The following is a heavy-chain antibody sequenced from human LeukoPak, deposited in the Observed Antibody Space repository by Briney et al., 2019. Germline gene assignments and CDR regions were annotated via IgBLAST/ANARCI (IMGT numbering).Heavy chain of an antibody. Sequence: SETLSLTCTVSGASISNFYWSWIRQPPGKGLEWIGYIHNSGSTNYNPSLKSRVAISLDTSKNQFSLKLTSVTAADTAVYYCARGGGSGYSYGWGQGTLVTVSS. CDR2: IHNSGST. V-gene: IGHV4-59*01. CDR3: ARGGGSGYSYG. J-gene: IGHJ4*02. D-gene: IGHD5-18*01. CDR1: GASISNFY.